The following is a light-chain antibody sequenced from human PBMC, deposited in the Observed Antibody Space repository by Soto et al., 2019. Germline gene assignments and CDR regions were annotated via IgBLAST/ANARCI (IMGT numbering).Light chain of an antibody. CDR1: QSLGSTY. CDR3: QQYGSSPIT. V-gene: IGKV3-20*01. Sequence: EIVLTQSPGTLSLSPGEGATLSCRASQSLGSTYLAWYQQKPGQAPLLLIYGASNRATGIPCRFSGSGSGSDFTFTISRLVPEDLPVYYGQQYGSSPITFGQGTRLVIK. J-gene: IGKJ5*01. CDR2: GAS.